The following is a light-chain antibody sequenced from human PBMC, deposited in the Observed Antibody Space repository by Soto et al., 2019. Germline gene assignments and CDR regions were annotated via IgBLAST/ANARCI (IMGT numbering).Light chain of an antibody. CDR3: QQRSDWPLT. V-gene: IGKV3D-20*02. J-gene: IGKJ4*01. CDR1: QSVSNNY. Sequence: EIVLTQSPGTLSLSPGERATLSCRASQSVSNNYLAWYQQKPGQAPRLLIYDASFRVTGLPATFSGSGSGTDFTLTISSLEPEDFAVYYCQQRSDWPLTVGAGTKVDIK. CDR2: DAS.